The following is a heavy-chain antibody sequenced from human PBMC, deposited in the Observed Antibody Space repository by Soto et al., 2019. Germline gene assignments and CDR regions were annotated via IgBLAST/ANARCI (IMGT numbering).Heavy chain of an antibody. J-gene: IGHJ6*02. CDR1: GGSFRGYY. CDR3: ARRGGTMVRGVTNYYYGMDV. CDR2: INHSGST. V-gene: IGHV4-34*01. Sequence: SETLSLTCAVYGGSFRGYYWSWIRQPPGKGLEWIGEINHSGSTNYNPSLKSRVTISVDTSKNQFSLKLSSVTAADTAVYYCARRGGTMVRGVTNYYYGMDVWGQGTTVT. D-gene: IGHD3-10*01.